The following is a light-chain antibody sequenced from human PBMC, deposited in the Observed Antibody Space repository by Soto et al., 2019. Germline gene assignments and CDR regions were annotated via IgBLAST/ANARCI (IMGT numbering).Light chain of an antibody. J-gene: IGKJ1*01. CDR2: GAS. V-gene: IGKV3-15*01. Sequence: EIVMTQSPATLSVSPGGKTPPLRQAHSGCCRHLSRYQQKPCQAPRLLIYGASTRATGIPARFSGSGSGTEFTLTISSLQSEDFAVYYCQQYNNWPRVWTFGQGTKVEIK. CDR3: QQYNNWPRVWT. CDR1: GCCRH.